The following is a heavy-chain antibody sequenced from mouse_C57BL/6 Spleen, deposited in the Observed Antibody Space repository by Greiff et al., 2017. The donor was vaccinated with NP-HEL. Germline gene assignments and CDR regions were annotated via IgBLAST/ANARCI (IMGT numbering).Heavy chain of an antibody. CDR1: GYTFTSYW. V-gene: IGHV1-55*01. Sequence: QVQLPQPGAELVKPGASVKMSCKASGYTFTSYWITWVKQRPGQGLEWIGDIYPGSGSTNYNEKFKSKATLTVDTSSSTAYMQLSSLTSEDSAVYYCARLYGNSWYFDVWGTGTTVTVSS. CDR3: ARLYGNSWYFDV. CDR2: IYPGSGST. J-gene: IGHJ1*03. D-gene: IGHD2-1*01.